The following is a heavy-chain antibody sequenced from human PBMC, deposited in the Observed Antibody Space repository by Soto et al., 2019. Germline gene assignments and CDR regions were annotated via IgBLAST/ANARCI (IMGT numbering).Heavy chain of an antibody. V-gene: IGHV3-30*18. Sequence: QVQLVESGGGVVQPGRSLRLSCAASGFTFSSYGMHWVRQAPGKGLEWVAVISYDGSNKYYADSVKGRFTISRDNSKNTLYLRMNSLRAEDTAVYYCAKELVAVAGTPFDYWGQGTLVTVSS. CDR3: AKELVAVAGTPFDY. J-gene: IGHJ4*02. CDR1: GFTFSSYG. D-gene: IGHD6-19*01. CDR2: ISYDGSNK.